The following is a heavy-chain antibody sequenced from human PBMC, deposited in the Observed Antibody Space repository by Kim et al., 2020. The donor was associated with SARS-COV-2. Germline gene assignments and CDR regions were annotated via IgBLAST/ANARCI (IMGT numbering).Heavy chain of an antibody. CDR1: GGSISDYS. CDR2: IYHSGRA. J-gene: IGHJ4*02. Sequence: SETLSLTCAVSGGSISDYSWSWIRQPPGKGLEWIGYIYHSGRAFYNSSLKSRVAMSVDTSMDQFSLRLTSVTAADTAVYYCARERGYGHHDYWGQGTLFT. V-gene: IGHV4-30-2*01. D-gene: IGHD5-12*01. CDR3: ARERGYGHHDY.